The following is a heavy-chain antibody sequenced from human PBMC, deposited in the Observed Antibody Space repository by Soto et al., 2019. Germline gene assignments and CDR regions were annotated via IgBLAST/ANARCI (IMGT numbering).Heavy chain of an antibody. D-gene: IGHD3-3*01. J-gene: IGHJ6*02. CDR3: ARNSAIFGVVSLYYYGMDV. CDR1: GGTFSSYA. V-gene: IGHV1-69*13. CDR2: IIPIFGTA. Sequence: GASVKVSCKASGGTFSSYAISWVRQAPRQGLEWMGGIIPIFGTANYAQKFQGRVTITADESTSTAYMELSSLRSEDTAVYYCARNSAIFGVVSLYYYGMDVWGQGTTVTVSS.